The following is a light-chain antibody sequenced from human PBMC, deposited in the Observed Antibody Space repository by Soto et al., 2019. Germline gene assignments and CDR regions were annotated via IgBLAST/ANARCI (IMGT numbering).Light chain of an antibody. CDR2: DVS. CDR3: QQYNSYST. V-gene: IGKV1-5*01. J-gene: IGKJ1*01. Sequence: DIQMTQSPSTLSASVGDRVTITCRASQSIRNWLAWYQQKPGKVPKLLISDVSSLKSGVPSRFSGSGSGTEFTLTISCLQPDDFATYYCQQYNSYSTFGHGTKVDIK. CDR1: QSIRNW.